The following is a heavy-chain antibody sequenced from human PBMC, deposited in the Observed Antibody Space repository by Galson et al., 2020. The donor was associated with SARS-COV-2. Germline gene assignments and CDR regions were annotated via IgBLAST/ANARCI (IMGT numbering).Heavy chain of an antibody. D-gene: IGHD1-1*01. CDR2: IRSSSGTI. V-gene: IGHV3-48*04. J-gene: IGHJ4*02. CDR3: ARERLEY. CDR1: GFTFSSYT. Sequence: RVSLKISCAASGFTFSSYTMNWVRQTPVKGLELVAYIRSSSGTIYYADSVKGRFTISRDNAKSSLYLQLNSLRVEDTAVYYCARERLEYWGQGTLVTVSS.